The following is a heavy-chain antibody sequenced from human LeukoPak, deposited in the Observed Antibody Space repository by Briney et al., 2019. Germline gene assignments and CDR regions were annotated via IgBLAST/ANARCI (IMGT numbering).Heavy chain of an antibody. D-gene: IGHD3-10*01. Sequence: GGSLRLSCAASGFTFSSYGMSWVRQAPGKGLEWVSAISGSGGSTYYADSVKGRFTISRDNSKNTLYLQMNSLRAEDTAVYYCARERITMVRGVTPYYYYYMDVWGKGTTVTISS. J-gene: IGHJ6*03. CDR2: ISGSGGST. CDR3: ARERITMVRGVTPYYYYYMDV. V-gene: IGHV3-23*01. CDR1: GFTFSSYG.